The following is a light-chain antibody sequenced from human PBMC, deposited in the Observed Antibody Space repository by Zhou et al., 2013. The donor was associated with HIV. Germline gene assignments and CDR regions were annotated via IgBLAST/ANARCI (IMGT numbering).Light chain of an antibody. CDR3: QQYNSYSPET. Sequence: DIQMTQSPSSVSASVGDRVTISCRASQGIGSWLAWFQQKPGKAPKLLIFAASSLQSGVPSRFSGSGSGTEFTLTISSLQPDDFATYYCQQYNSYSPETFGQGTKVEIK. J-gene: IGKJ1*01. V-gene: IGKV1D-16*01. CDR1: QGIGSW. CDR2: AAS.